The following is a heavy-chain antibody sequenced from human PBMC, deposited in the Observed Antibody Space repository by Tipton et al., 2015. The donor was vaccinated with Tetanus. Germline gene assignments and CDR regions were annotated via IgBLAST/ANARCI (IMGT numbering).Heavy chain of an antibody. Sequence: LRLSCTVSGGSISSGGYYWSWIRQHPGKGLEWIGYIYYSGSTYYNPSLKSRVTISVDTSKNQFSLKLSSVTAADTAVYYCAVEGYYGSGSYYKNQNDAFDIWGQGTMVTVSS. CDR1: GGSISSGGYY. V-gene: IGHV4-31*03. CDR2: IYYSGST. J-gene: IGHJ3*02. D-gene: IGHD3-10*01. CDR3: AVEGYYGSGSYYKNQNDAFDI.